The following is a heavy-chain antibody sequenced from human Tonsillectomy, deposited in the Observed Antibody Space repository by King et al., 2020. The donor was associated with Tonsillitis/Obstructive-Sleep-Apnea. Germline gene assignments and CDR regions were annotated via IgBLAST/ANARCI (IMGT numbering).Heavy chain of an antibody. Sequence: VQLVESGGGLVQPGGSLRLSCAASGFTFRSYEMNWVRQAPGKGLEWGSYISSSGSTIYYADSVKGRCTISRDNAKNSLYLQMNSLRAEDTAVYYCARDRGLRFLEWFDYWGQGTLVTVSS. D-gene: IGHD3-3*01. CDR3: ARDRGLRFLEWFDY. J-gene: IGHJ4*02. CDR2: ISSSGSTI. V-gene: IGHV3-48*03. CDR1: GFTFRSYE.